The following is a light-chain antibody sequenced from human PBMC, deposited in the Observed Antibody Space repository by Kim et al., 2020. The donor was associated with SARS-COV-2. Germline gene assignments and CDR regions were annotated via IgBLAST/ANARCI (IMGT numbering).Light chain of an antibody. Sequence: GFPGQTASISCSGDKLGNKYAYWYQQKPGQSPVVVIYEDTKRPSGIPGRFSGSNSGNTATLTISGTQAMDEADYYCQAWDSSTAVFGTGTKVTVL. V-gene: IGLV3-1*01. CDR3: QAWDSSTAV. J-gene: IGLJ1*01. CDR1: KLGNKY. CDR2: EDT.